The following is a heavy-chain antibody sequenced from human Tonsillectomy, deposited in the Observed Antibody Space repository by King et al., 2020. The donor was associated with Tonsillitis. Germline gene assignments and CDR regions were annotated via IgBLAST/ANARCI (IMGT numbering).Heavy chain of an antibody. CDR1: GYSFNIYW. CDR2: IYPGDSDT. J-gene: IGHJ4*02. D-gene: IGHD3-10*01. V-gene: IGHV5-51*01. Sequence: QLVQSGAEVKKPGEPLKISCKASGYSFNIYWIGWVRQMPGKGLEWVGIIYPGDSDTRYSPSFQGQVSISSDKSINTAYLHWNSLKASDTAIYYCASWFSTVDYWGQGTLVTVSS. CDR3: ASWFSTVDY.